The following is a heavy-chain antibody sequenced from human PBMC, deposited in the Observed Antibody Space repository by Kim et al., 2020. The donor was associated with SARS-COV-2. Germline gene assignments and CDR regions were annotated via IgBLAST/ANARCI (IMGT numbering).Heavy chain of an antibody. J-gene: IGHJ1*01. CDR1: GFTFSDYY. CDR3: ARVYSSSWYWGAASN. CDR2: ISGSSTNT. Sequence: GGSLRLSCAASGFTFSDYYMSWIRQAPGKGLEWVSYISGSSTNTNYADSVKGRFTISRDNGKNSLYLQMKSLRAEDTAVYYCARVYSSSWYWGAASNWG. V-gene: IGHV3-11*05. D-gene: IGHD6-13*01.